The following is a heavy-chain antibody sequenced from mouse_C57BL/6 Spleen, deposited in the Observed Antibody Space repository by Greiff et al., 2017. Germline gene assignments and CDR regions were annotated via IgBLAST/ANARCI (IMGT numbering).Heavy chain of an antibody. CDR3: ARTGYDYFDY. CDR2: MYPGDGDT. J-gene: IGHJ2*01. CDR1: GYAFSSSW. D-gene: IGHD2-3*01. Sequence: VQLQQSGPELVKPGASVKISCKASGYAFSSSWMNWVKQRPGKGLEWIGRMYPGDGDTNYNGKFKGKATLTADQSSSTAYMQLSSLTSEDSAVYFCARTGYDYFDYWGQGTTLTVSS. V-gene: IGHV1-82*01.